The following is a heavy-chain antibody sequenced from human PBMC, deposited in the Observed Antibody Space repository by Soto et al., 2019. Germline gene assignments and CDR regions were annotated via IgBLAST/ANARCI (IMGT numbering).Heavy chain of an antibody. D-gene: IGHD2-15*01. CDR2: IYHSGSI. J-gene: IGHJ4*02. V-gene: IGHV4-30-2*01. CDR3: ARWVEVSLDYFDS. CDR1: GGSISSGGYS. Sequence: TLSLTCAVSGGSISSGGYSWSWIRQPPGEGLEGIGYIYHSGSIYYNPSLKSRVTISVDRSKNQFSLKLSSVTAADTAVYYCARWVEVSLDYFDSWGQGTPVTSPQ.